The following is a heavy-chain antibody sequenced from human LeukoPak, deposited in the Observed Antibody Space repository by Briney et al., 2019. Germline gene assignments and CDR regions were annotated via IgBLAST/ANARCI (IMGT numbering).Heavy chain of an antibody. Sequence: SQTLSLTCTVSGGSISSGGNYWSWLRQLPGKGLEWIGYIYYVGNTNYNPSLKSRLSVSVDTSKNQFSLSLTSVTAADTAVYYCARVEVIGSTRYFDYWGQGAMVSVSS. CDR1: GGSISSGGNY. D-gene: IGHD3-16*02. CDR3: ARVEVIGSTRYFDY. V-gene: IGHV4-31*03. CDR2: IYYVGNT. J-gene: IGHJ4*02.